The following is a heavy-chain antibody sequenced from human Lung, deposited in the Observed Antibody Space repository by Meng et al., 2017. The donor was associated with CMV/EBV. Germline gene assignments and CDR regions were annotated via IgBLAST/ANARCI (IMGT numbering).Heavy chain of an antibody. CDR2: DYDSGTT. J-gene: IGHJ6*02. CDR3: VRHIIVVPARGYGVDV. D-gene: IGHD2-2*01. CDR1: GHSISSGKF. V-gene: IGHV4-38-2*02. Sequence: SETLSLXXTVSGHSISSGKFWGWIRQPPGKGLEWIGDYDSGTTYYNPSLKSRVAISADTSETQFSLKLSAVTAADTAVYYCVRHIIVVPARGYGVDVWGHGXTVTSP.